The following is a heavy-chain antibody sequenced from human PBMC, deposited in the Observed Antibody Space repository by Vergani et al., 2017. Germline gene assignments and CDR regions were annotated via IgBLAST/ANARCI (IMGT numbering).Heavy chain of an antibody. CDR2: ISSSGNYV. D-gene: IGHD3-10*01. Sequence: VQLVESGGGVVQPGRSLRLSCAASGFTFNQYGMHWVRQAPGRGLEWVSSISSSGNYVYYTASVKGRFSISRDNAKSLLSLQMNSLRADDTAVYYCARDQGSGTNRHHYGMDVWGQGTTVTVSS. J-gene: IGHJ6*02. V-gene: IGHV3-21*06. CDR3: ARDQGSGTNRHHYGMDV. CDR1: GFTFNQYG.